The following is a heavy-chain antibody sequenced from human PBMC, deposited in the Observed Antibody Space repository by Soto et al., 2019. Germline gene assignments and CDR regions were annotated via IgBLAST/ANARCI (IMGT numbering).Heavy chain of an antibody. Sequence: SVKVSCKASGGTFSSYAISWVRQAPGQGLEWKGGIIPIFGTTNYAQKFQGRVTITADESTSTAYMELSSLRSEDTAVYYCARDGGNYYDSSGYTNDAFDIWGQGTMVTVS. CDR2: IIPIFGTT. D-gene: IGHD3-22*01. CDR3: ARDGGNYYDSSGYTNDAFDI. V-gene: IGHV1-69*13. CDR1: GGTFSSYA. J-gene: IGHJ3*02.